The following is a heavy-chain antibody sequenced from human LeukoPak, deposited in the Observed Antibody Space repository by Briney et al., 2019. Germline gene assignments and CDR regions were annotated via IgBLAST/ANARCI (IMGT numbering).Heavy chain of an antibody. CDR3: AKDRDYYDSSGAPDAFDI. D-gene: IGHD3-22*01. CDR2: ISYDGSNK. V-gene: IGHV3-30*04. J-gene: IGHJ3*02. CDR1: GFTFSSYA. Sequence: GGSLRLSCAASGFTFSSYAMHWVRQAPGKGLEWVAVISYDGSNKYYADSVKGRFTISRDNSKNTLYLQMNSLRAEDTAVYYCAKDRDYYDSSGAPDAFDIWGQGTMVTVSS.